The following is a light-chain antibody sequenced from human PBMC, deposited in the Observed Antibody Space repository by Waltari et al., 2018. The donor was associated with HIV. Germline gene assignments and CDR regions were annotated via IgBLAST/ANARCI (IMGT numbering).Light chain of an antibody. CDR1: QIVNSNF. CDR3: QQYGGSPLYI. Sequence: EIVLTQSPGTLSVSSGERATLSCRASQIVNSNFLAWYQQRRGQAPRLLIFGASNRATGVPDRFSGSGSGTDFTLTINRVEPEDYAVYFCQQYGGSPLYIFGQGTKL. J-gene: IGKJ2*01. CDR2: GAS. V-gene: IGKV3-20*01.